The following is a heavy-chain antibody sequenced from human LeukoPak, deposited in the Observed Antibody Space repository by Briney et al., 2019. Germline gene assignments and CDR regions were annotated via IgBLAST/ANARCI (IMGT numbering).Heavy chain of an antibody. D-gene: IGHD3-10*01. Sequence: SETLSLTCAVSGYSISSGYYWGWIRQPPGKGLEWIGSIYHSGSTYYNPSLKSRVTISVDTSKNQFSLKLSSVTAADTAVYYCARNWGGLLWFGERGGNWFDPWGQGTLVTVSS. CDR2: IYHSGST. J-gene: IGHJ5*02. CDR3: ARNWGGLLWFGERGGNWFDP. V-gene: IGHV4-38-2*01. CDR1: GYSISSGYY.